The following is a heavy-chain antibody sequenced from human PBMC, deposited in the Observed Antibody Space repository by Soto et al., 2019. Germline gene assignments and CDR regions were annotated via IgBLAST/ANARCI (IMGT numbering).Heavy chain of an antibody. CDR2: ITPFNGNT. J-gene: IGHJ4*02. Sequence: ASVTVSCKASGYTFTYRYLHWVRQAPGQALEWMGWITPFNGNTNYAQKFQDRVTITRDRSMSTAYMELSSLRSEDTAVYYCAAGLRFLEWLPTLDYWGQGTLVIVSS. V-gene: IGHV1-45*02. CDR1: GYTFTYRY. D-gene: IGHD3-3*01. CDR3: AAGLRFLEWLPTLDY.